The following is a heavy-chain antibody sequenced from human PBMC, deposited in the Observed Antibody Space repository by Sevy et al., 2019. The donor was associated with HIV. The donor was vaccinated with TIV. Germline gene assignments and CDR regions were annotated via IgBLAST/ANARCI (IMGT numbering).Heavy chain of an antibody. Sequence: GGSLRLSCTTSGFTFDDYAMSWFRQAPGKGLEWVAFITRNSYEAYGGATDYGASVKGRFIISRDDSKSIAYLQMNSLKTEDTGVYYCTRGLATADTPEYYSDYWGQGTLVTVSS. V-gene: IGHV3-49*03. CDR1: GFTFDDYA. CDR2: ITRNSYEAYGGAT. J-gene: IGHJ4*02. CDR3: TRGLATADTPEYYSDY. D-gene: IGHD5-12*01.